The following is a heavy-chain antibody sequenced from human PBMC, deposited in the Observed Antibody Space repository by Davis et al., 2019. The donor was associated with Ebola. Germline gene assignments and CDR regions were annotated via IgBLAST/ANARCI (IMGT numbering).Heavy chain of an antibody. CDR1: GFTFSDYY. Sequence: GGSLRLSCAASGFTFSDYYMSWIRQAPGKGLEWVSYISSSGSTIYYADSVKGRFTISRDNAKNSLYLQMNSLRAEDTAVYYCAGSPLYCSGGSCYSTYYGMDVWGQGTTVTVSS. CDR2: ISSSGSTI. CDR3: AGSPLYCSGGSCYSTYYGMDV. J-gene: IGHJ6*02. V-gene: IGHV3-11*01. D-gene: IGHD2-15*01.